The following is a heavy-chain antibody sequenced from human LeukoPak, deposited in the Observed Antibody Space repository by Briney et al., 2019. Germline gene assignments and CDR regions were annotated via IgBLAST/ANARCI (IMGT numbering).Heavy chain of an antibody. CDR1: GGSISSYY. CDR3: ARVDYGDYRFDY. CDR2: IYYSGST. V-gene: IGHV4-59*12. D-gene: IGHD4-17*01. Sequence: SETLSLTCTVSGGSISSYYWSWIRQPPGKGLEWIGYIYYSGSTNYNPSLKSRVTISVDTSKNQFSLKLSSVTAADTAVYYCARVDYGDYRFDYWGQGTLVTVSS. J-gene: IGHJ4*02.